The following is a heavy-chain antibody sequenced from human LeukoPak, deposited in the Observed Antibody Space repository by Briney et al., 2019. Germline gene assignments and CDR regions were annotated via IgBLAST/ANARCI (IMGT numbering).Heavy chain of an antibody. CDR1: GFTFDNYA. V-gene: IGHV3-9*03. Sequence: HPGGSLRLSCAASGFTFDNYAMHWVRQAPGKGLEWVSGITWNSGSIAYADSVKGRFTISRDNAKNSLYLQMNSLRAEDVALYYCTRSTGWYNYFDYWGQGALVTVSS. D-gene: IGHD6-19*01. CDR3: TRSTGWYNYFDY. J-gene: IGHJ4*02. CDR2: ITWNSGSI.